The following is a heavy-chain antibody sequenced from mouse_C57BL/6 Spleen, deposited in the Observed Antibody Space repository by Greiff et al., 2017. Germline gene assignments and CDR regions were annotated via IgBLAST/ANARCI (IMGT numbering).Heavy chain of an antibody. CDR3: TRRAGNWYFDV. J-gene: IGHJ1*03. V-gene: IGHV1-15*01. Sequence: LQESGAELVRPGASVTLSCKASGYTFTDYEMHWVKQTPVHGLEWIGAIDPETGGTAYNQKFKGKAILTADKSSSTAYMELRSLTSEDSAVYYCTRRAGNWYFDVWGTGTTVTVSS. D-gene: IGHD3-3*01. CDR2: IDPETGGT. CDR1: GYTFTDYE.